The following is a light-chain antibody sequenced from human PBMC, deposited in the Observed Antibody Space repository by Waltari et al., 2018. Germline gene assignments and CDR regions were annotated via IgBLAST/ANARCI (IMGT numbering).Light chain of an antibody. CDR2: AAS. Sequence: DIQMTQSPSSVSASVGDRVTITCRASQDIHTWLAWYQQKPGKAPKLLISAASSLQSGVPSRFSGSGSGTDFTHTISSLQPEDFATYYCQEANMFPFTFGPGTKVDIK. V-gene: IGKV1D-12*01. CDR1: QDIHTW. CDR3: QEANMFPFT. J-gene: IGKJ3*01.